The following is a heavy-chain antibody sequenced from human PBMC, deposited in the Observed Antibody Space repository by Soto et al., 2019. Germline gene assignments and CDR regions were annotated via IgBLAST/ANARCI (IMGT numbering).Heavy chain of an antibody. V-gene: IGHV1-46*01. CDR2: INPSVGST. J-gene: IGHJ5*02. D-gene: IGHD2-2*01. CDR1: GYTFTSYY. Sequence: ASVKVSCKASGYTFTSYYMHWVRQAPGQGLEWMGIINPSVGSTSYAQKFQGRVTMTRNTSISTAYMELSSLRSEDTAVYYSTGEGVFPAALNWFGPGGRGPWFTVSS. CDR3: TGEGVFPAALNWFGP.